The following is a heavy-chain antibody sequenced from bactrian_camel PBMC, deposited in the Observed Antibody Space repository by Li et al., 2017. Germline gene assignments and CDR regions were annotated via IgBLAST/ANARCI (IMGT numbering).Heavy chain of an antibody. J-gene: IGHJ6*01. D-gene: IGHD2*01. CDR1: GYTYSGRGC. CDR3: VARGPYCYTKLSVRDFTY. V-gene: IGHV3S55*01. Sequence: VQLVESGGGSEQAGGSLRLSCTASGYTYSGRGCLGWFRQAPGKVREGVAGFDNVGRANYADSVKGRFTLSKDNAKNTLYLQMNSLKPEDTAMYYCVARGPYCYTKLSVRDFTYWGQGTQVTV. CDR2: FDNVGRA.